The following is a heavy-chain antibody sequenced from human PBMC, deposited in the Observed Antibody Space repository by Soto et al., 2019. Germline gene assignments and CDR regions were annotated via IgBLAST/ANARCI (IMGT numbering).Heavy chain of an antibody. CDR3: ARDPDYYYGSGSDNWFDP. J-gene: IGHJ5*02. Sequence: QVQLVQSGAEVKKPGASVKVSCKASGYTFTSYGISWVRQAPGQGLEWMGWISAYNGNTNYAQKLQGRVTMTTDTSTSTDYMELRSLRSDDTAVYYCARDPDYYYGSGSDNWFDPWGQGTLVTVSS. V-gene: IGHV1-18*01. CDR2: ISAYNGNT. D-gene: IGHD3-10*01. CDR1: GYTFTSYG.